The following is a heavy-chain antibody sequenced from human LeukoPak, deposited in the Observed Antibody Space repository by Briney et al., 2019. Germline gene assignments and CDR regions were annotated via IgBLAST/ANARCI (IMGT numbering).Heavy chain of an antibody. CDR2: IYYSGNT. CDR1: GGSITTGTYY. V-gene: IGHV4-39*07. CDR3: ARLAAAGTHGIDY. D-gene: IGHD6-13*01. Sequence: SETLSLTCTVSGGSITTGTYYWGWIRQPPGKGLEWIGSIYYSGNTNYNPSLKSRVTISVDTSKNQFSLKLSSVTAADTAVYYCARLAAAGTHGIDYWGQGTLVTVSS. J-gene: IGHJ4*02.